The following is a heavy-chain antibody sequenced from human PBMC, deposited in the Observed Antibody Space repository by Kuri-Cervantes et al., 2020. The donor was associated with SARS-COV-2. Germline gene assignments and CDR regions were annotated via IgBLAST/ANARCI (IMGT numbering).Heavy chain of an antibody. CDR1: GGSIRSDGYY. CDR2: IYSGGTT. J-gene: IGHJ4*02. V-gene: IGHV4-31*03. Sequence: SETLSLTCTVSGGSIRSDGYYWSWIRQRPGKGLEWIGYIYSGGTTYYSPSLKSRLTISMDTSKNHFSLKLGAVTAADTAMYYCARYYYDSRGYVFFDNWGRGNPVTVSS. D-gene: IGHD3-22*01. CDR3: ARYYYDSRGYVFFDN.